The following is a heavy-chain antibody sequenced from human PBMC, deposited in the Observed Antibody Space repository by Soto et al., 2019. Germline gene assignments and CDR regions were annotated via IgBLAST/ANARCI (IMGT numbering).Heavy chain of an antibody. CDR3: ASRYDYVWGGTAFAI. D-gene: IGHD3-16*01. J-gene: IGHJ3*02. V-gene: IGHV3-7*01. Sequence: PGGSLRLSCAASGFTFSPYWMNWVRQAPGKGLEWVASIKQDGSEKFYVDSVEGRFTVSRDNARNSLFLHMNSLGAEDTAVYFCASRYDYVWGGTAFAIWGQGTLVTVSS. CDR1: GFTFSPYW. CDR2: IKQDGSEK.